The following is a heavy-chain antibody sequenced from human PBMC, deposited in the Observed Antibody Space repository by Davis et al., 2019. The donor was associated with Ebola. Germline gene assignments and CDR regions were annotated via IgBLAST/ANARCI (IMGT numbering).Heavy chain of an antibody. Sequence: ASVKVSCKASGYTFTSYGISWVRQAPGQGLEWMGRINPNSGGTNYAQKFQGKVTMTRDTSISTAYMELSRLRSDDTAVYYCARARGLILAVAGLPDYWGQGTLVTVSS. D-gene: IGHD6-19*01. J-gene: IGHJ4*02. CDR2: INPNSGGT. CDR1: GYTFTSYG. V-gene: IGHV1-2*06. CDR3: ARARGLILAVAGLPDY.